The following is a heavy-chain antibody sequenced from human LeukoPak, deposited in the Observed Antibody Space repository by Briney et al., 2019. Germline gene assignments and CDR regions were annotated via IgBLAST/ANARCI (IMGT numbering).Heavy chain of an antibody. CDR3: ARHPGNGRGWYFDL. D-gene: IGHD1-26*01. CDR1: GFTVSSNY. V-gene: IGHV4-34*01. CDR2: INHSGST. J-gene: IGHJ2*01. Sequence: LRLSCAASGFTVSSNYMSWVRQPPGKGLEWIGEINHSGSTNYNPSLKSRVIISVDTSKNQSSLKLSSVTAADTAVYYCARHPGNGRGWYFDLWGRGTLVTVSS.